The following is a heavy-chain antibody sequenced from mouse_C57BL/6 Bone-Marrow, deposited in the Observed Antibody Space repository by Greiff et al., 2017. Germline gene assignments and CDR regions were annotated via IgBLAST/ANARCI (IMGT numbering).Heavy chain of an antibody. CDR1: GYTFTSYG. Sequence: VQLMESGAELARPGASVKLSCKASGYTFTSYGISWVKQRTGQGLEWIGEIYPRGGNTYYNEKFKGKATLTADKSSSTAYMELRSLTSEDSAVYFGARYDSRRGYCARDYGGRGTSITVSA. D-gene: IGHD1-1*01. CDR2: IYPRGGNT. CDR3: ARYDSRRGYCARDY. V-gene: IGHV1-81*01. J-gene: IGHJ4*01.